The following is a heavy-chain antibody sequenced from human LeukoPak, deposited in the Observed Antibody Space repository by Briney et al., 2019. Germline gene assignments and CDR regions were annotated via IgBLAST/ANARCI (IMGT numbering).Heavy chain of an antibody. CDR3: ARGPWVELRRAAFDI. CDR2: MNPNSGNT. J-gene: IGHJ3*02. D-gene: IGHD1-7*01. CDR1: GYTFTSYD. Sequence: ASVKVSCKASGYTFTSYDINWVRQATGQGLEWMGWMNPNSGNTGYAQKFQGRVTMTRNTSISTAYMELSSRRSEDTAVYYCARGPWVELRRAAFDIWGQGTMVTVSS. V-gene: IGHV1-8*01.